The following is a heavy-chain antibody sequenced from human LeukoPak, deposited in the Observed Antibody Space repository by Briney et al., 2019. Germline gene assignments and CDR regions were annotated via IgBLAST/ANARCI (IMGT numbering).Heavy chain of an antibody. J-gene: IGHJ4*02. CDR3: ARDNGPRYPYDSRSPFDY. CDR2: LCYGVVT. CDR1: GGSISSSGYY. D-gene: IGHD3-22*01. V-gene: IGHV4-39*07. Sequence: SETLSLTCTVSGGSISSSGYYWGWIRQPPGKGLEWIGSLCYGVVTYYNPSLKSRVTISVDTSKNQFSLKLSSVTAADTAVYYCARDNGPRYPYDSRSPFDYWGQGTLVTVSS.